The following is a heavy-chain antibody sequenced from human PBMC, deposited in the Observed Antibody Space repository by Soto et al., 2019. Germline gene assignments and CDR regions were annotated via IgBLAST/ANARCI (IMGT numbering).Heavy chain of an antibody. Sequence: ASVKVSCKASGYTFSSHGISWVRQAPGQGLEWMGWISAYNGNTNYAQKLQGRVTMTTDTSTSTAYMELRSLRSDDTAVYYCAREDIVVVPAAMESDYWGQGTLVTVSS. V-gene: IGHV1-18*01. J-gene: IGHJ4*02. CDR1: GYTFSSHG. D-gene: IGHD2-2*01. CDR2: ISAYNGNT. CDR3: AREDIVVVPAAMESDY.